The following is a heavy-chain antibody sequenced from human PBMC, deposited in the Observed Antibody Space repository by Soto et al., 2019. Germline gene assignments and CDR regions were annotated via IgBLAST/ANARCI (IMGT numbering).Heavy chain of an antibody. J-gene: IGHJ4*02. D-gene: IGHD2-2*01. CDR3: TADVPAFIHQVDC. Sequence: EVHLVESGGGLMKPGESLRLSCAASGFTFSSAWFNWVRQAPGKGLEWVGRIKSQYDGGTSDYAARVRDRFTISKDDSIITRYLQINSVQTEDKGVDGCTADVPAFIHQVDCWGQGTLVTVSS. CDR1: GFTFSSAW. V-gene: IGHV3-15*07. CDR2: IKSQYDGGTS.